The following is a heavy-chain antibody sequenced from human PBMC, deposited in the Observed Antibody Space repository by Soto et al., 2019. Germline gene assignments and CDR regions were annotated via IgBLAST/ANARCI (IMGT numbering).Heavy chain of an antibody. CDR1: GGTFSSYA. Sequence: QVQLVQSGAEVKKPGSSVKVSCKASGGTFSSYAISWVRQAPGQGLEWMGGLIPIFGTANYAQQSQGRVTSTADKAPSTAYMELSSRRSEDTAVYYCAREVGGDPRRSTIFVRVNWFDPWGQGTLGTVSS. D-gene: IGHD3-3*01. J-gene: IGHJ5*02. CDR2: LIPIFGTA. V-gene: IGHV1-69*06. CDR3: AREVGGDPRRSTIFVRVNWFDP.